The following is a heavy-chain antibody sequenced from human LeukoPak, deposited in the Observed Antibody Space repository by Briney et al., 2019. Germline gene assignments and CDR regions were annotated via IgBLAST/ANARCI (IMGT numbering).Heavy chain of an antibody. Sequence: ASVKVSCKASGYTFDIYGIAWVRQAPGQGLEWMGWIATYNGKTDYAQNLQGRVTMTTDLSTGTAYMELRSLRSDDTAVYYCARVYNSYYYYMDVWGKETPVTVSS. D-gene: IGHD1-14*01. CDR3: ARVYNSYYYYMDV. CDR2: IATYNGKT. V-gene: IGHV1-18*01. J-gene: IGHJ6*03. CDR1: GYTFDIYG.